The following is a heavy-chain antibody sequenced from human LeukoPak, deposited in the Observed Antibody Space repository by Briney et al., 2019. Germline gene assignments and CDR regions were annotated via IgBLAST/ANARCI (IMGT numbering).Heavy chain of an antibody. V-gene: IGHV3-23*01. D-gene: IGHD6-19*01. CDR2: ISGSGGST. Sequence: GGSLRLSCAASGFTFSSYAMSWVRQAPGKGLEWVSAISGSGGSTYYADSVKGRFTISRDNSKNTLYLQMNSLRAEDTAVYYCAKDGSGWYESAHFDHWGQGTLVTVSS. J-gene: IGHJ4*02. CDR1: GFTFSSYA. CDR3: AKDGSGWYESAHFDH.